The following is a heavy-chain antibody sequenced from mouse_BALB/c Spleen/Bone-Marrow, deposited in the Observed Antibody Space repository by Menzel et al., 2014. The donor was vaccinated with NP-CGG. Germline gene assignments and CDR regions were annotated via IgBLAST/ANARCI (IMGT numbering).Heavy chain of an antibody. CDR1: GYTFTSYW. Sequence: QVQLQQSGAELVRPGASVKLSCKASGYTFTSYWINWVKQRPGQGLEWIGNIYPSDSYTNYNQKFKDKATLTVDKSSSTAYMQLSSPTSEDAAVYYCTRDDGSFADWGQGTLVTVSA. CDR3: TRDDGSFAD. V-gene: IGHV1-69*02. D-gene: IGHD2-3*01. CDR2: IYPSDSYT. J-gene: IGHJ3*01.